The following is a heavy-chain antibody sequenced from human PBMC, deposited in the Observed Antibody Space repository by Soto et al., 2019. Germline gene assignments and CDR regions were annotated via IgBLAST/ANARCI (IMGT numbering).Heavy chain of an antibody. CDR2: IYWNDDK. J-gene: IGHJ4*02. CDR3: AHSGSSSWYWYFDY. CDR1: GFSLSTSGVG. D-gene: IGHD6-13*01. V-gene: IGHV2-5*01. Sequence: QITLKESGPTLVKPTQTLTLTCTFSGFSLSTSGVGVGWIRQPPGKALEWLALIYWNDDKRYSPSLKSRLTITKDTSKNQVVLTMTNMDPVDTATFYCAHSGSSSWYWYFDYWGQGTLVTVSS.